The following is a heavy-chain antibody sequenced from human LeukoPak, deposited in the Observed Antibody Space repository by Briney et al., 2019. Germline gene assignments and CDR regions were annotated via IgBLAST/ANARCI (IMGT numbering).Heavy chain of an antibody. V-gene: IGHV4-61*02. CDR1: GGSISSGSYY. CDR3: ARDGPSGSFDY. CDR2: IYTSGST. Sequence: SETRSLTCTVSGGSISSGSYYWSWIRQPAGKGLEWIGRIYTSGSTNYNPSLKSRVTISVDTSKNQFSLKLSSVTAADTAVYYCARDGPSGSFDYWGQGTLVTVSS. J-gene: IGHJ4*02. D-gene: IGHD3-10*01.